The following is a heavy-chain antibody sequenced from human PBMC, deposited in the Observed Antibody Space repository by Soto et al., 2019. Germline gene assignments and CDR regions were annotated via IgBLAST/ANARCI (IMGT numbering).Heavy chain of an antibody. D-gene: IGHD1-1*01. CDR2: ISAHNGNT. Sequence: QVHLVRSGAEVKKPGASVKVSCKGSGYGFTTYGITWVRQAPGQGLEWMAWISAHNGNTNYAQKLHGRVTVTRDTSTSTAYMELRSLRSDDTAVYYCARGRYGDYWGQGALVTVSS. V-gene: IGHV1-18*01. CDR3: ARGRYGDY. J-gene: IGHJ4*02. CDR1: GYGFTTYG.